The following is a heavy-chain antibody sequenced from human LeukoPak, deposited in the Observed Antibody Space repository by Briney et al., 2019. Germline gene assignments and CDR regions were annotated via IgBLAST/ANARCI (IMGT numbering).Heavy chain of an antibody. D-gene: IGHD1-26*01. CDR1: GYTFTCYD. CDR3: ARAGRYSGSYLAFDY. Sequence: ASVKVSCKASGYTFTCYDINWVRQATGQGLEWMGWMNPNSGNTGYAQKFQGRVTITRNTSISTTYMELSSLRSEDTAVYYCARAGRYSGSYLAFDYWGQGTLVTVSS. J-gene: IGHJ4*02. V-gene: IGHV1-8*03. CDR2: MNPNSGNT.